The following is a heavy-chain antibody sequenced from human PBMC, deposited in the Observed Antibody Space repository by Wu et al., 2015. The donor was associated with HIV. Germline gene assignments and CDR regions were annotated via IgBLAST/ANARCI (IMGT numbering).Heavy chain of an antibody. D-gene: IGHD3-10*01. J-gene: IGHJ6*03. CDR3: ARAKRQRYYYGSGSAEDYYYYYYMDV. Sequence: QVQLVQSGAEVKKPGASVKVSCKASGYTFTSYDINWVRQATGQGLEWMGWMNPNSGNTGYAQKFQGRVTITRNTSISTAYMELSSLRSEDTAVYYCARAKRQRYYYGSGSAEDYYYYYYMDVWGKGTTVTVSS. CDR1: GYTFTSYD. V-gene: IGHV1-8*03. CDR2: MNPNSGNT.